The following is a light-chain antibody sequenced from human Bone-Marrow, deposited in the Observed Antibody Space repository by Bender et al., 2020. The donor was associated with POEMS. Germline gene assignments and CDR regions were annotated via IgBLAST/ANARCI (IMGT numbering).Light chain of an antibody. CDR3: QVWDNIDYHPV. CDR1: NIGSKS. CDR2: DDS. J-gene: IGLJ1*01. Sequence: SYVLTQPPSVSVAPGQTARISCGGNNIGSKSVHWYQQKPGQAPVLVIYDDSDRPSGIPERFSGSNSGNTATLTISRVEAGDEADYYCQVWDNIDYHPVFGTATKVTVL. V-gene: IGLV3-21*02.